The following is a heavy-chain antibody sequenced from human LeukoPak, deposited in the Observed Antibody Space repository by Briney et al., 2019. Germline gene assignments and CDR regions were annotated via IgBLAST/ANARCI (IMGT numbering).Heavy chain of an antibody. CDR3: ARDGDDYSPWSLDY. D-gene: IGHD4-11*01. CDR1: GFRFDSYW. CDR2: MKEDGSEK. J-gene: IGHJ4*02. V-gene: IGHV3-7*01. Sequence: GGSLRLSCAASGFRFDSYWMTWVRQAPGKGLEWVANMKEDGSEKYYVDSVKGRFAISRDNTKNLLYLQMNSLKAEDTAVYYCARDGDDYSPWSLDYWGQGTLVAVSS.